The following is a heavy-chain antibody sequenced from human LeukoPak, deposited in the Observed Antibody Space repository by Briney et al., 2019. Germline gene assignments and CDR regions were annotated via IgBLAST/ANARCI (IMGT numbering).Heavy chain of an antibody. Sequence: ASVKVSCKASGYTFTSYGTSWVRQAPGQGLEWMGWISAYNGNTNYAQKLQGRVTMTTDTSTSTAYMELRSLRSDDTAVYYCARAGTWSYDYVWGSYRYNFDYWGQGTLVTVSS. CDR1: GYTFTSYG. V-gene: IGHV1-18*01. D-gene: IGHD3-16*02. CDR3: ARAGTWSYDYVWGSYRYNFDY. J-gene: IGHJ4*02. CDR2: ISAYNGNT.